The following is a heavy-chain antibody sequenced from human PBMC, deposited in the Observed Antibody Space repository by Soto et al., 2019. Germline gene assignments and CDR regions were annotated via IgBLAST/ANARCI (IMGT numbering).Heavy chain of an antibody. CDR2: ISAYNGNT. D-gene: IGHD1-26*01. J-gene: IGHJ4*02. Sequence: ASAKVSCKASVYSFTSYAISWARPAPGQGLEWMGWISAYNGNTNYAQKLQGRVTMTTDTSTSTAYMELRSLRSDDTAVDYCASVGSYFREFDYWGQGTLVTVSS. CDR3: ASVGSYFREFDY. V-gene: IGHV1-18*01. CDR1: VYSFTSYA.